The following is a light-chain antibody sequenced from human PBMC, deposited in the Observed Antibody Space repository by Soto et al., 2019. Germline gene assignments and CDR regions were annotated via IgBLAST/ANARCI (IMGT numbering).Light chain of an antibody. Sequence: EIVLTQSPVTLSLSPGERATLSFMSSQSVRTYLAWYQVKPGQAQRLLIYDASRRASGVPARFSGSVSRTDFPLTISSLEPEDFALYYCQQRNTWPPITFGQGTRLEIK. V-gene: IGKV3-11*01. CDR2: DAS. CDR1: QSVRTY. J-gene: IGKJ5*01. CDR3: QQRNTWPPIT.